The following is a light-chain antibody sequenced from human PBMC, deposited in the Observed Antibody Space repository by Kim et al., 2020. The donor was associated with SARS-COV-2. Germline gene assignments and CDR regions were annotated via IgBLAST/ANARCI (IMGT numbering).Light chain of an antibody. V-gene: IGKV1D-8*01. CDR3: KQYYSFPHS. CDR1: KGISSY. J-gene: IGKJ2*03. Sequence: SASTGDRVTKSCRMSKGISSYLDGYQQKPGKAPELLIYAASTLKSGGPSRFSGSGSGTDFTLTISCLQSEDFATYYCKQYYSFPHSFGQGTKLEI. CDR2: AAS.